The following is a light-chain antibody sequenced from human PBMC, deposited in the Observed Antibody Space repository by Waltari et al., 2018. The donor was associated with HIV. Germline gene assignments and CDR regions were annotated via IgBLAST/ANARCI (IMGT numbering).Light chain of an antibody. CDR1: QGISNY. V-gene: IGKV1-5*03. Sequence: DIQMTQSPSSLSASVGDRVTITCQASQGISNYLNWYQQKPGKAPKLLIYKASSLESGVPSRFSGSGSGTEYTLTISSLQPDDFATYYCQEYSGYFRTFGQGTKVEIK. CDR2: KAS. CDR3: QEYSGYFRT. J-gene: IGKJ1*01.